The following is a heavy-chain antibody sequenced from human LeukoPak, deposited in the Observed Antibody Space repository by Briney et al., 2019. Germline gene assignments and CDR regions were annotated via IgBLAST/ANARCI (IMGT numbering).Heavy chain of an antibody. D-gene: IGHD2-21*02. Sequence: PSETLSLTCTVSGGSISSYYWTWIRQPAGKGPEWIGRIHASGSTNYNPSLKSRVSMSVDTSKNQFSLRLNSVTAADTAVYYCARVTDPRYNWFDPWGQGTLVTVSS. V-gene: IGHV4-4*07. J-gene: IGHJ5*02. CDR2: IHASGST. CDR1: GGSISSYY. CDR3: ARVTDPRYNWFDP.